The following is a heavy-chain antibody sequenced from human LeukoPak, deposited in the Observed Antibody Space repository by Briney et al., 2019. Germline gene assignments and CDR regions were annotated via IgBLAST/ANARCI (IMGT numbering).Heavy chain of an antibody. V-gene: IGHV4-30-4*01. CDR2: MYYSGSS. Sequence: PSETLSPTCTVSGGSITSGHYFWTWIRQPPGKGLEWIGHMYYSGSSYFNPSLSSRVTISVDSSKKQFSLKLTSVTAADTAVYFCARIAMFDYSIDYWGQGTLVTVSS. CDR3: ARIAMFDYSIDY. D-gene: IGHD3-10*02. J-gene: IGHJ4*02. CDR1: GGSITSGHYF.